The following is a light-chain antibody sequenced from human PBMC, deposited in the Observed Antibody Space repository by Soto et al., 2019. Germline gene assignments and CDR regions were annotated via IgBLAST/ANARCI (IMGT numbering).Light chain of an antibody. CDR1: QSVSSSY. J-gene: IGKJ1*01. V-gene: IGKV3-15*01. CDR3: QQYNNWPL. Sequence: EMVLAQSPGTLSLSPGERATLSGRASQSVSSSYLAWYQQKPGQAPRLLIYGASTRATGIPARFSGSGSGTEFTLTISSLQSEDFAVYYCQQYNNWPLFGQGTKVDIK. CDR2: GAS.